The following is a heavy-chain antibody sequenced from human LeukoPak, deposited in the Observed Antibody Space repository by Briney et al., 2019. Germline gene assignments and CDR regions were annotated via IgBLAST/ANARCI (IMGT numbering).Heavy chain of an antibody. V-gene: IGHV1-46*01. CDR2: INPTGGNT. CDR1: GYTFPSYF. Sequence: ASVKVSCKASGYTFPSYFMHWVRQAPGQGLEWMGIINPTGGNTNYAQKLQGRVTMTTDTSTSTAYMELRSLRSDDTAVYYCARDALRYCSGGSCYSGYWGQGTLVTVSS. D-gene: IGHD2-15*01. J-gene: IGHJ4*02. CDR3: ARDALRYCSGGSCYSGY.